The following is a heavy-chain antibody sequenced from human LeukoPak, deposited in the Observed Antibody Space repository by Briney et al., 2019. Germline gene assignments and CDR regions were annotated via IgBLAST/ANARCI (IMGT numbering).Heavy chain of an antibody. Sequence: SETLSLTCTVSGGSISSYYWSWIRQPPGKGLEWIGYIYYSGSTNYNPSLKSRVTISVDTSKNQFSLKLSSVTAADRAVYYCARENYYDSGVGRYYADYWGQGTLVTVSS. J-gene: IGHJ4*02. V-gene: IGHV4-59*12. CDR3: ARENYYDSGVGRYYADY. CDR2: IYYSGST. CDR1: GGSISSYY. D-gene: IGHD3-22*01.